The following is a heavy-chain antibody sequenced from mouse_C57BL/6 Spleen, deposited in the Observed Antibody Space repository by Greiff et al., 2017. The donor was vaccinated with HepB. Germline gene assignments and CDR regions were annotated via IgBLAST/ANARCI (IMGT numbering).Heavy chain of an antibody. Sequence: QVQLQQSGAELVMPGASVKLSCKASGYTFTSYWMHWVKQRPGQGLEWIGEIDPSDSYTNYNQKFKGKSTLTVDKSSSTAYMQLSSLTSEDSAVYYCARIGSSYENYWGQGTTLTVSS. CDR2: IDPSDSYT. CDR3: ARIGSSYENY. V-gene: IGHV1-69*01. CDR1: GYTFTSYW. J-gene: IGHJ2*01. D-gene: IGHD1-1*01.